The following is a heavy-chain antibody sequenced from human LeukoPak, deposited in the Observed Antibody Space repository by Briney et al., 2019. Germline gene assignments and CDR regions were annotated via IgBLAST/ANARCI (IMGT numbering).Heavy chain of an antibody. CDR3: ARGGYCTNGVCFYYFDY. J-gene: IGHJ4*02. Sequence: ASVKVSCKASGYTFTSYDINWVRQATGQGLEWMGWMNPNSGNTGYAQKFQGRVTITRNTSISTAYMELSSLRSEDTAVYYCARGGYCTNGVCFYYFDYWGQGTLVTVSS. V-gene: IGHV1-8*03. D-gene: IGHD2-8*01. CDR1: GYTFTSYD. CDR2: MNPNSGNT.